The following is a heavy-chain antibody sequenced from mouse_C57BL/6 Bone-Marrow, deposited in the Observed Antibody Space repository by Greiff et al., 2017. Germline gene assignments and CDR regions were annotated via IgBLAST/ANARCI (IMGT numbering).Heavy chain of an antibody. CDR3: ARDDYDGVYFDY. V-gene: IGHV1-81*01. J-gene: IGHJ2*01. Sequence: VQLQQSGAELARPGASVKLSCKASGYTFTSYGISWVKQRPGQGLEWIGEIYPRSGNTYYNEKFKGKATLTADKSSSTAYMELRSLTSEDSAVYFCARDDYDGVYFDYWGQGTTLTVSS. CDR2: IYPRSGNT. CDR1: GYTFTSYG. D-gene: IGHD2-4*01.